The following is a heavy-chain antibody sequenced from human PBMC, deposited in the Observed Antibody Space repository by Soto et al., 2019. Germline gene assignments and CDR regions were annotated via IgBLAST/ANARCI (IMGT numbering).Heavy chain of an antibody. D-gene: IGHD2-2*01. Sequence: SETLSLTCTVSGGSISSSSYSWGWIRQPPGKGPEWIGTFYYSGSTYYNPSLKSRVTISVDTTKNQFFLKLNSVTAADTAVYYCARLQRYCIDTRYSGHYALDVWGQGTTVT. CDR1: GGSISSSSYS. CDR3: ARLQRYCIDTRYSGHYALDV. CDR2: FYYSGST. V-gene: IGHV4-39*01. J-gene: IGHJ6*02.